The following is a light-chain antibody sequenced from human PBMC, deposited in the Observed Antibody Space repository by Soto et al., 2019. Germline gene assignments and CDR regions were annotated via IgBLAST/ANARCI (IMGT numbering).Light chain of an antibody. CDR2: WAS. CDR3: QQYYSTPRT. CDR1: QSVLYSSNNKNY. V-gene: IGKV4-1*01. J-gene: IGKJ1*01. Sequence: DIVMTQSPDSLAVSLGERATINCKSSQSVLYSSNNKNYLAWYQQKPGQPPKLLIYWASTRESGVPDRFSGSGSGTDFTLTIRSLEAVDVGVYYCQQYYSTPRTFGQGTKVEIK.